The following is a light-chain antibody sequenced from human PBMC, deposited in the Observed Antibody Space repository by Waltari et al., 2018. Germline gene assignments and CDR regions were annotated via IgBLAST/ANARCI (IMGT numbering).Light chain of an antibody. J-gene: IGLJ2*01. V-gene: IGLV2-23*02. CDR2: EVT. Sequence: QSALTQPASVSGSPGQSITISCTGASSDIGSYNLVSWYQQHPGKAPKLMIYEVTKRPSEVSNRFSGSKSGNTASLTISGLQAEDEADYYCCSYAGSFTVIFGGGTKLTVL. CDR3: CSYAGSFTVI. CDR1: SSDIGSYNL.